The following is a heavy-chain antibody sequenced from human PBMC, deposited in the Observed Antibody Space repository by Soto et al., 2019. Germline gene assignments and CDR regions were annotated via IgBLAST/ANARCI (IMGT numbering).Heavy chain of an antibody. CDR1: GFIFNTYA. D-gene: IGHD4-17*01. Sequence: PGGSLRLSCAASGFIFNTYAMSWVRQAPGKGLEWVSAISGSGGITYYADSVKGRFTISRDNSKNTVYLQMNSLRAEDTAIYYCAAGYAYGDLQNWFDPWGQGTLVTVSS. CDR2: ISGSGGIT. J-gene: IGHJ5*02. V-gene: IGHV3-23*01. CDR3: AAGYAYGDLQNWFDP.